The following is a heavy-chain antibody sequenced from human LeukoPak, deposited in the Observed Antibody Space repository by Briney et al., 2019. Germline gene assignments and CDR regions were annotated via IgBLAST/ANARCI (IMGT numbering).Heavy chain of an antibody. D-gene: IGHD2/OR15-2a*01. Sequence: GGSLRLSCAASGFTIGPYAMYWVRQGPGRGLEWVSVIKADGSGTFYADTVRGRFTTSRDNSKNSLYLQMNSLTSEDTALYYCATWAFYHNLDVWGQGTTVIVSS. CDR3: ATWAFYHNLDV. CDR2: IKADGSGT. J-gene: IGHJ6*02. CDR1: GFTIGPYA. V-gene: IGHV3-43*02.